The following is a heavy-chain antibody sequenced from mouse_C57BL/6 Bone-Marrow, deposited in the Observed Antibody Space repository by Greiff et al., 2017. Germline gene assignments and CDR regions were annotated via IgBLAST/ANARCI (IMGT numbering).Heavy chain of an antibody. Sequence: QVQLQQPGAELVMPGASVKLSCKASGYTFTSYWMHWVKQRPGQGLEWIGEIDPSDSYTNYTQKFKGQSTLTVDKSSSTAYMQLSSLTSEDSAVDYWARWGGDGYFDYWGQGTTLTVSS. J-gene: IGHJ2*01. CDR1: GYTFTSYW. CDR2: IDPSDSYT. D-gene: IGHD1-1*02. V-gene: IGHV1-69*01. CDR3: ARWGGDGYFDY.